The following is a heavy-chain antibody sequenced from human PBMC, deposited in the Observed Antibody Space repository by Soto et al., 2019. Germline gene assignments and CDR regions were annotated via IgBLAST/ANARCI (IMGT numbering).Heavy chain of an antibody. CDR2: MNPNSGNT. CDR1: GYTFTSYD. V-gene: IGHV1-8*01. D-gene: IGHD2-15*01. J-gene: IGHJ3*02. CDR3: ASDRYCSGGSCYSVAFDI. Sequence: GASVKLSCKASGYTFTSYDINWVRQATGQGLEWMGWMNPNSGNTGYAQKFQGRVTMTRNTSISTAYMELSSLRSEDTAVYYCASDRYCSGGSCYSVAFDIWGQGTMVTVSS.